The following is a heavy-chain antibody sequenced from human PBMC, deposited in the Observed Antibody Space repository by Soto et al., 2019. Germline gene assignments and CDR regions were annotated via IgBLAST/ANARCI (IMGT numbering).Heavy chain of an antibody. J-gene: IGHJ3*02. D-gene: IGHD1-1*01. V-gene: IGHV3-23*01. CDR1: GFLCSSFD. CDR2: ILVGGST. CDR3: AKATATSGGAFEI. Sequence: GGSLRLSCAASGFLCSSFDMSWVRQAPGKGLDWVSTILVGGSTHYEDSVKGRFTISRDTSKNTVYLQMNSLTAGDTAVYYCAKATATSGGAFEIYGQGTLVTVSS.